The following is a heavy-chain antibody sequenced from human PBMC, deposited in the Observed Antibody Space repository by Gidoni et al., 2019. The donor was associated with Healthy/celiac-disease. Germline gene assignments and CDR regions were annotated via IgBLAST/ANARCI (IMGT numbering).Heavy chain of an antibody. D-gene: IGHD3-10*01. V-gene: IGHV3-21*01. CDR3: ARVGVRGVIKNYYYMDV. CDR1: GFLFLTCS. J-gene: IGHJ6*03. Sequence: EVQLVESGGGLVKPGGSLRLPVAASGFLFLTCSMNWFRQAPGKGLEWVSSISSSSSYIYYADSVKGRFTISRDNAKNSLYLQMNSLRAEDTAVYYCARVGVRGVIKNYYYMDVWGKGTTVTVSS. CDR2: ISSSSSYI.